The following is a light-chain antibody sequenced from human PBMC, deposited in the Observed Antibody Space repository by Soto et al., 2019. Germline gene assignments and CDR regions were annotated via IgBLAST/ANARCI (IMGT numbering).Light chain of an antibody. CDR3: AAWDGSLNGWV. J-gene: IGLJ3*02. CDR2: SNN. Sequence: QPVLTQPPSASGTPGQRVTISCSGSSSNIGSDTVNWYQQLPGTAPKLLIYSNNQRPSGVPDRFSGSKSGTSASLAISGLQSEDEADYYCAAWDGSLNGWVFGGGTKLTVL. V-gene: IGLV1-44*01. CDR1: SSNIGSDT.